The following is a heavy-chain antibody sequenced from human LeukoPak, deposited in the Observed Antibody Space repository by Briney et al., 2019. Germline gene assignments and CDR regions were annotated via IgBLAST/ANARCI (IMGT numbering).Heavy chain of an antibody. V-gene: IGHV3-74*01. D-gene: IGHD4-17*01. Sequence: PGGSLRLSCVASGFTFDTYWMHWVRQAPGKGLVWVSRIHRDGNNINYADFVQGRFTVSRNNAKNTLYLQMHSLRVEGTAMYYCARLRSAAFDIWGQGTMVTVSS. CDR3: ARLRSAAFDI. CDR1: GFTFDTYW. CDR2: IHRDGNNI. J-gene: IGHJ3*02.